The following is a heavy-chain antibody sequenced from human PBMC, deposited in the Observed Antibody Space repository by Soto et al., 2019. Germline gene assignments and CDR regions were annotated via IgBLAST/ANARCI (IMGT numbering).Heavy chain of an antibody. D-gene: IGHD3-9*01. J-gene: IGHJ4*02. Sequence: GGSLRLSCAASGFTFSSYAMSWVRQAPGKGLEWVSAISGSGGSTYYADSVKGRFTISRDNSKNTLYLQMNSLRAEDTAVYYYAKDQSRDILTGLFDYWGQGPLFTVSS. CDR1: GFTFSSYA. CDR2: ISGSGGST. V-gene: IGHV3-23*01. CDR3: AKDQSRDILTGLFDY.